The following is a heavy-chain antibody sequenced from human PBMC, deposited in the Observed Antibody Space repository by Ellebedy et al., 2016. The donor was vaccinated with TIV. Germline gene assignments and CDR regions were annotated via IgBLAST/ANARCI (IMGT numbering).Heavy chain of an antibody. D-gene: IGHD3-3*01. J-gene: IGHJ6*02. CDR2: IIPILGIA. Sequence: ASVKVSCKASGYTFTSYYMHWVRQAPGQGLEWMGRIIPILGIANYAQKFQGRVTITADKSTSTAYMELSSLRSEDTAVYYCAREVGRIFPLYYYYGMDVWGQGTTVTVSS. V-gene: IGHV1-69*04. CDR1: GYTFTSYY. CDR3: AREVGRIFPLYYYYGMDV.